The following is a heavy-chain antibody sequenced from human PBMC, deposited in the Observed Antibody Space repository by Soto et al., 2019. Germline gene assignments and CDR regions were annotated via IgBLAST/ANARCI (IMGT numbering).Heavy chain of an antibody. CDR1: GVRFSDYS. CDR2: ISGSGGST. CDR3: AEGYSYGSLDY. Sequence: PGGSLRLSCAASGVRFSDYSMDGVRQAPGKGLEWVSAISGSGGSTYYADSVKGRFTISRDNSKNTLYLQMNSLRAEDTAVYYCAEGYSYGSLDYWGQGTLVTVSS. V-gene: IGHV3-23*01. D-gene: IGHD5-18*01. J-gene: IGHJ4*02.